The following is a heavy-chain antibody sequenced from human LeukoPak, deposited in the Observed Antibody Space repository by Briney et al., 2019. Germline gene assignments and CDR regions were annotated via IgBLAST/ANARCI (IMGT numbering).Heavy chain of an antibody. CDR1: GGSISSYY. CDR2: IYTSGST. V-gene: IGHV4-4*07. D-gene: IGHD2-2*01. CDR3: ARARLTIDDDIVVVPAGGWFDP. Sequence: PSETLSLTCTVWGGSISSYYWSWIRQPAGKGLEWIGRIYTSGSTNYNPSLKSRVTMSVDTSKNQFSLKLSSVTAADTAVYYCARARLTIDDDIVVVPAGGWFDPWGQGTLVTVSS. J-gene: IGHJ5*02.